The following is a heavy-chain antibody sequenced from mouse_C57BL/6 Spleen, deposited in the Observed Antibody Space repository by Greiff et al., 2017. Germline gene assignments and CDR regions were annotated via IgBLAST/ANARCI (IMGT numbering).Heavy chain of an antibody. Sequence: VQLQQSGGDLVKPGGSLKLSCAASGFTFSSYGMSWVRQTPDKRLEWVATISSGGSYTYYPDSVKGRFTISRDNAKNTLYLQMSSLKSEDTAMYYCARHDDGYYVWFAYWGQGTLVTVSA. CDR1: GFTFSSYG. D-gene: IGHD2-3*01. CDR2: ISSGGSYT. V-gene: IGHV5-6*01. CDR3: ARHDDGYYVWFAY. J-gene: IGHJ3*01.